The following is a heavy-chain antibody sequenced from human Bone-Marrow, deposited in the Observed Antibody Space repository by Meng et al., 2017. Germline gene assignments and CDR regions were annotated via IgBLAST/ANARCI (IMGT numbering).Heavy chain of an antibody. Sequence: ASVKVSCKASGYTFTSYYMHWVRQAPGQGLEWMGINNPSGGSTSYAQKFQGRVTMTRDTSTSTVYMELSSLRSEDTAVYYCATRYSSGYSGSDYWGQGMLVAVSS. CDR3: ATRYSSGYSGSDY. V-gene: IGHV1-46*01. J-gene: IGHJ4*02. CDR2: NNPSGGST. CDR1: GYTFTSYY. D-gene: IGHD3-22*01.